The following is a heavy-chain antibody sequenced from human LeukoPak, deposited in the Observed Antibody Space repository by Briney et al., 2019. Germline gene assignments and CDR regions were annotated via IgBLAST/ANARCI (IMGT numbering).Heavy chain of an antibody. J-gene: IGHJ4*02. V-gene: IGHV4-34*01. CDR2: INHSGST. CDR3: ARVGEGDGSGYYSYFDY. D-gene: IGHD3-22*01. CDR1: GGSFSGYY. Sequence: PSETLSLTCAVYGGSFSGYYWSWIRQPPGKGLEWIGEINHSGSTNYNPSLKSRVTISVDTSKNQFSLKLSSVTAADTAVYYCARVGEGDGSGYYSYFDYWGQGTLVTVSS.